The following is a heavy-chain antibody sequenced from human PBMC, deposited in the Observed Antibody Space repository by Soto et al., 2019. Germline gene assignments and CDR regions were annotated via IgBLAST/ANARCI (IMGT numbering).Heavy chain of an antibody. CDR3: AHRALSGSRYYFDF. CDR1: GFSLNTRAVG. J-gene: IGHJ4*02. Sequence: SGPTLVHPTQTLTLTCSLSGFSLNTRAVGVGWIRQPPGKALEWLALISWDDNKRYRPSLESRLSIAKDTSGNQVVLTMTNVDPLDTATYYCAHRALSGSRYYFDFWGLGTLVTVSS. D-gene: IGHD1-26*01. CDR2: ISWDDNK. V-gene: IGHV2-5*02.